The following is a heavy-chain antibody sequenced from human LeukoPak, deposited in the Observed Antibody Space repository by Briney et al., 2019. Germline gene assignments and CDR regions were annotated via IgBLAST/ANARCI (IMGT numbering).Heavy chain of an antibody. D-gene: IGHD3-22*01. J-gene: IGHJ3*02. CDR2: IYYSGST. Sequence: SETLSLTCTVSGGSISSYYWSWIRQPPGKGLEWIGYIYYSGSTNYNPSLKSRVTISVDTSKNQFSLKLSSVTAADTAVYYCARYYYDSSGYWGLVAFDIWGQGTMVTVSS. CDR3: ARYYYDSSGYWGLVAFDI. V-gene: IGHV4-59*01. CDR1: GGSISSYY.